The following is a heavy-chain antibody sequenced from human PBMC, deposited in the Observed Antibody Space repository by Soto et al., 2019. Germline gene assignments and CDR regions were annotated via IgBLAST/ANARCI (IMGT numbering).Heavy chain of an antibody. CDR2: ITASGATA. CDR3: AKGPSTWDY. V-gene: IGHV3-23*01. D-gene: IGHD1-26*01. J-gene: IGHJ4*02. CDR1: GFTFSSFA. Sequence: GGSLRLSCAASGFTFSSFAMSWVRQAPGKGLEWVSAITASGATAYYADSVKGRFTISRDNSKDTLYLQMNGLRAEDTAVYFCAKGPSTWDYWGQGTLVTVSS.